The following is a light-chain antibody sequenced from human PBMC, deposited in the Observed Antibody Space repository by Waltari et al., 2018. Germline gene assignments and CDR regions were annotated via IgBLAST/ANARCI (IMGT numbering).Light chain of an antibody. V-gene: IGLV2-23*01. CDR3: SSYTGTTTPRV. J-gene: IGLJ3*02. Sequence: QSALTQPASVSGSPGQSTIISCTETSSGVGTYNLVSWYQQHPGKAPKVIIYEGNKRPSEVSNRFSGSKSGNTASLTISGLQAEDEADYYCSSYTGTTTPRVFGGGTKLTVL. CDR1: SSGVGTYNL. CDR2: EGN.